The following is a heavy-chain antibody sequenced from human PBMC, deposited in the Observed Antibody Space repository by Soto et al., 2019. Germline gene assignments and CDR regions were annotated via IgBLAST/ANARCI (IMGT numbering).Heavy chain of an antibody. CDR3: ARHNIVVVPAAGYYYYYGMDV. J-gene: IGHJ6*02. CDR1: GGSFSGYY. D-gene: IGHD2-2*01. CDR2: INHSGST. Sequence: SETLYLTCAVYGGSFSGYYWSWIRQPPGKGLEWIGEINHSGSTNYNPSLKSRVTISVDTSKNQFSLKLSSVTAADTAVFYCARHNIVVVPAAGYYYYYGMDVWGQGTTVTVSS. V-gene: IGHV4-34*01.